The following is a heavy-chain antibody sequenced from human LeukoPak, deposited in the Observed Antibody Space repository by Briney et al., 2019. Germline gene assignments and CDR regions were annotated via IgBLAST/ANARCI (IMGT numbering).Heavy chain of an antibody. V-gene: IGHV4-39*01. CDR2: IYCSGTT. CDR3: ARHSVVVPAAISY. CDR1: GGSISSSTYY. J-gene: IGHJ4*02. Sequence: SETLSLTCTVSGGSISSSTYYWGWIRQPPGKGLEWIGSIYCSGTTYYNPSLKSRVTISVDTSKNQFSLKLSSVTAADTAVYYCARHSVVVPAAISYWGQGTLVTVSS. D-gene: IGHD2-2*02.